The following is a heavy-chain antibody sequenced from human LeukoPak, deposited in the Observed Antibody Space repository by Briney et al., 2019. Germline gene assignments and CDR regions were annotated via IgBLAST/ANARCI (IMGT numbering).Heavy chain of an antibody. CDR2: ISGSGDST. V-gene: IGHV3-23*01. Sequence: GGSLRLSCAASGSNFGNYYVSWVRQAPGKGLEWVSAISGSGDSTYYGDPVKGRFTISRDNSKNTLYLQMNSLRAEDTAVYYCAKTRPLDSSSWSHGDYWGQGTLVTVSS. J-gene: IGHJ4*02. D-gene: IGHD6-13*01. CDR1: GSNFGNYY. CDR3: AKTRPLDSSSWSHGDY.